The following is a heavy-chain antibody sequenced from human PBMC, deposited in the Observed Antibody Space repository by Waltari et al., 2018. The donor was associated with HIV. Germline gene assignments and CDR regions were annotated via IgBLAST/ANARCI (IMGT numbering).Heavy chain of an antibody. Sequence: QVQLLQSGAEVKKAGASVKVPRKASGCPFTAYYIPWVRQAPGQGLEWMGWVYPNTGDTNYAQKFQGRVTMARDASIRTVSMELSRLRSDDTAVYYCVRQMTFYDAFDIWGQGTLVTVSA. CDR1: GCPFTAYY. CDR3: VRQMTFYDAFDI. J-gene: IGHJ3*02. CDR2: VYPNTGDT. V-gene: IGHV1-2*02.